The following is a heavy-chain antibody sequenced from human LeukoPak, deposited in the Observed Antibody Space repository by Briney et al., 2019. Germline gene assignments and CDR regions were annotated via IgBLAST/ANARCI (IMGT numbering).Heavy chain of an antibody. CDR2: INGGGYNT. CDR3: STVEHF. J-gene: IGHJ4*02. CDR1: GFTFVSYA. V-gene: IGHV3-23*01. D-gene: IGHD1-1*01. Sequence: GGSLRLSCAASGFTFVSYAMSWVRQAPGKGLEWVSAINGGGYNTYYADSVKGRFTISRDDVKNMLYLQMNSLRVEDTGLYYCSTVEHFWGQGTLVTVSS.